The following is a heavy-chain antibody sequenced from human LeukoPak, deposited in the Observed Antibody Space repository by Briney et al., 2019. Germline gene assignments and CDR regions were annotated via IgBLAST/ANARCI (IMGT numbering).Heavy chain of an antibody. V-gene: IGHV3-23*01. D-gene: IGHD6-19*01. CDR1: GIPLRSYA. CDR2: ISGSGDRT. CDR3: AKDAIAVALGWLDP. J-gene: IGHJ5*02. Sequence: PGGSLRLSCAASGIPLRSYAVSWVRQAPGKGLEWVSAISGSGDRTYYADSVKGRFTISRDNSKNTLYPQMNSLRDEDTAIYYCAKDAIAVALGWLDPWGQGTLVTVSS.